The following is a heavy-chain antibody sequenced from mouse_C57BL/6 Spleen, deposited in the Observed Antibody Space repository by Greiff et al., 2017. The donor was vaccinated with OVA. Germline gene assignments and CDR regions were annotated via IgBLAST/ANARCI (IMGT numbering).Heavy chain of an antibody. J-gene: IGHJ2*01. CDR1: GFNIKDDY. V-gene: IGHV14-4*01. CDR3: TNYYYGGALGY. D-gene: IGHD1-1*01. CDR2: IDPENGDT. Sequence: VQLKQSGAELVRPGASVKLSCTASGFNIKDDYMHWVKQRPEQGLEWIGWIDPENGDTEYASKFQGKATITADTSSNTAYLQLSSLTSEDTAVYYCTNYYYGGALGYWGQGTTLTVSS.